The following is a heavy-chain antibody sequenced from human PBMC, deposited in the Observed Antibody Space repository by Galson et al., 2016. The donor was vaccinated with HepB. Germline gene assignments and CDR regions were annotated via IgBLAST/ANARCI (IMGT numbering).Heavy chain of an antibody. J-gene: IGHJ3*02. CDR1: GASLNRNAYY. CDR3: ARHRTYGDSPSAFEI. CDR2: IYYSGNT. Sequence: SETLSLTCTVSGASLNRNAYYWDWIRQPPGKGLEWIGTIYYSGNTYYNPSLKSRVTISVDTSKNQFSLKWSSVTAADTAVYYCARHRTYGDSPSAFEIWGPGTMVTGSS. D-gene: IGHD2-21*02. V-gene: IGHV4-39*01.